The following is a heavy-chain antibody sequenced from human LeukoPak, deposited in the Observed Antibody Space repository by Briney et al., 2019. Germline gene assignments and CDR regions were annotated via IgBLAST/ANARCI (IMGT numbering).Heavy chain of an antibody. CDR1: GFTFSSYG. J-gene: IGHJ2*01. Sequence: GGSLRLSCAASGFTFSSYGMYWARQAPGKGLEWVTFVQYDGSYKYYADSVKGRFTISRDNSKNTLYLQMNSLRAEDTAVYYCAKAGRSGGPYWYFDLWGRGTLVTVSS. CDR2: VQYDGSYK. CDR3: AKAGRSGGPYWYFDL. V-gene: IGHV3-30*02. D-gene: IGHD2-15*01.